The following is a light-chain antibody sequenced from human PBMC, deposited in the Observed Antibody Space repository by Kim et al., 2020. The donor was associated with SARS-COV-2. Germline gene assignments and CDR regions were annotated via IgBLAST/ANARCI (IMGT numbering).Light chain of an antibody. CDR1: QRLGSAY. V-gene: IGKV3-20*01. CDR2: GGA. CDR3: HQYADSSRT. Sequence: EIVLTQSPVALSLSLGQSATLSCRTSQRLGSAYLAWFQQRPGQAPRLLVFGGAGRATGIPDRFSGSGSGTDFTLTISRLEPEDFAVYYCHQYADSSRTFGPGTRLEIK. J-gene: IGKJ5*01.